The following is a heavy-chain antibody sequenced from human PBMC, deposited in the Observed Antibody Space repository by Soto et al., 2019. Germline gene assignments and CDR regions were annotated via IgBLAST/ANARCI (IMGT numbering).Heavy chain of an antibody. Sequence: WGSLRLSCTASGFSLISSGIHFVRHSPGKCLEWLAVSSFDGTQQFYGDSVKGRFTVSRDNSNNTLYLEMNSLRTEDTAVYYCAKQLRGSGWYPLDSWGQGTPVTVSS. V-gene: IGHV3-30*18. CDR1: GFSLISSG. J-gene: IGHJ4*02. CDR3: AKQLRGSGWYPLDS. CDR2: SSFDGTQQ. D-gene: IGHD6-19*01.